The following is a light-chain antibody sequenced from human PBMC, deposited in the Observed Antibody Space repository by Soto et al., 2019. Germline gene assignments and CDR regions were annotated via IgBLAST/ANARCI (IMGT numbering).Light chain of an antibody. CDR3: QQYGSSPIT. J-gene: IGKJ5*01. Sequence: EIVMTQSPATLSVSPGERATLSCRASQSVSSNLAWYQQKPGQAPRLLIYGASTRATGIPGRFSGSGSGTDFTLTISRLEPEDFAVYYCQQYGSSPITFGQGTRLEI. CDR2: GAS. CDR1: QSVSSN. V-gene: IGKV3-20*01.